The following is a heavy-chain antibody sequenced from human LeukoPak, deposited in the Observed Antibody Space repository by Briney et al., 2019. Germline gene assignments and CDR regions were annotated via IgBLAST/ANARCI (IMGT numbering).Heavy chain of an antibody. CDR1: GGSFSTYG. CDR2: IIPSFGKT. D-gene: IGHD6-19*01. V-gene: IGHV1-69*01. CDR3: AREAVAGQFDY. Sequence: SVKVSCKASGGSFSTYGFNWVRQAPGRGLEWMGGIIPSFGKTNYAQKFQGRVTITADESTSTAYMELSSLRSDDTALYYCAREAVAGQFDYWGQGTLVTVSS. J-gene: IGHJ4*02.